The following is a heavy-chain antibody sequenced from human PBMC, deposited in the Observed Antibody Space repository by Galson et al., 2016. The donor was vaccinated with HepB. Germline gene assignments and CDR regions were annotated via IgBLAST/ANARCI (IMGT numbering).Heavy chain of an antibody. CDR1: GFTFSGYA. Sequence: SLRLSCAASGFTFSGYAMHWVRQAPGKGLEYVSAISSDGVSTFYANSVKGRFTISRDNSKNTLYLQMGSLRGDDMAVYFCTRDLTRVVGGTPGDYWGQGTLVTVSS. CDR3: TRDLTRVVGGTPGDY. CDR2: ISSDGVST. J-gene: IGHJ4*02. V-gene: IGHV3-64*01. D-gene: IGHD2-15*01.